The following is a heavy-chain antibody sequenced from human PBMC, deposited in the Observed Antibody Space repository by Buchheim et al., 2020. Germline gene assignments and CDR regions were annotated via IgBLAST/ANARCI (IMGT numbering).Heavy chain of an antibody. J-gene: IGHJ4*02. CDR1: GFTFSSYW. CDR2: IKQDGSEK. CDR3: ARGGPQLLWFRELWDY. D-gene: IGHD3-10*01. Sequence: EVQLVESGGGLVQPGGSLRLSCAASGFTFSSYWMSWVRQAPGKGLEWVANIKQDGSEKYYVDSVKGRFTISRDNAKNSLYLQMNSLRAEDTAVYYCARGGPQLLWFRELWDYWGQGTL. V-gene: IGHV3-7*01.